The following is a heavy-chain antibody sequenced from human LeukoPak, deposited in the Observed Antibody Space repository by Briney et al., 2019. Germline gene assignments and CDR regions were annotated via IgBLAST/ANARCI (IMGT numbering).Heavy chain of an antibody. J-gene: IGHJ3*02. CDR3: AKGRGYSLGGDGFDM. CDR2: ISWNSGRI. CDR1: GFSFDDYA. V-gene: IGHV3-9*01. Sequence: GGSLRLSCAASGFSFDDYAMHWVRQAPGKGLEWVSGISWNSGRIDYAESVKGRFTISRDSARNSLYLQMNSLRAEDTAFYHCAKGRGYSLGGDGFDMWGQGTMVTVSS. D-gene: IGHD5-18*01.